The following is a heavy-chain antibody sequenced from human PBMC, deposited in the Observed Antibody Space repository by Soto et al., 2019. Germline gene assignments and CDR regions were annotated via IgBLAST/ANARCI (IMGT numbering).Heavy chain of an antibody. J-gene: IGHJ5*02. CDR2: TYSRSIWQT. V-gene: IGHV6-1*01. D-gene: IGHD6-6*01. CDR1: GDSVSSNDAV. Sequence: QVQLQQSGPGLVKPSQTLSLTCAISGDSVSSNDAVWNWSRQSPSRGLEWLGRTYSRSIWQTEYAVSVKGRMTINPDASKIQFSLQLNSVTPEDTAMYYCARLVGNSWLDHWGQGTLVTVSA. CDR3: ARLVGNSWLDH.